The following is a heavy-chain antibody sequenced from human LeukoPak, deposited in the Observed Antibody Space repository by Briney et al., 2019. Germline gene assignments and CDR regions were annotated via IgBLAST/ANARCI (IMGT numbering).Heavy chain of an antibody. CDR3: ARDGEHSSGWPLFDY. CDR2: ISAYNGNT. J-gene: IGHJ4*02. V-gene: IGHV1-18*04. CDR1: GYTFTSYG. D-gene: IGHD6-19*01. Sequence: ASVKVSCRASGYTFTSYGISWVRQAPGPGLEWMGWISAYNGNTNYAQKLQGRVTMATDTSTSTAYMELRSLRSDDTAVYYCARDGEHSSGWPLFDYWGQGTLVTVSS.